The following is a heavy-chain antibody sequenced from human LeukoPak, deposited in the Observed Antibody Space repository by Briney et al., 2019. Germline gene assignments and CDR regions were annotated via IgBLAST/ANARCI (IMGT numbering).Heavy chain of an antibody. CDR3: ARVTTGGYYNC. Sequence: SETLSLTCSVSGDSISSGIYYWTWIRQPAGKGLEWIGRIYSTGSTTYNPSLKSRVTISVDTSKNQFSLRWSSVTAADTAVYYCARVTTGGYYNCWGQGTLVTVS. D-gene: IGHD3-22*01. CDR1: GDSISSGIYY. CDR2: IYSTGST. J-gene: IGHJ4*02. V-gene: IGHV4-61*02.